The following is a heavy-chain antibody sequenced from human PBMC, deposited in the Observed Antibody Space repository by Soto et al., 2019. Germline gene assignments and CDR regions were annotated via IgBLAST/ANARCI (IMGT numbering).Heavy chain of an antibody. Sequence: LSLTCTVSGGSISSYYWSWIRQPPGKGLEWIGYIYYSGSTNYNPSLKSRVTISVDTSKNQFSLKLSSVTAADTAVYYCARGISYSSGWYYFDYWGQGTLVTVSS. CDR2: IYYSGST. CDR1: GGSISSYY. J-gene: IGHJ4*02. CDR3: ARGISYSSGWYYFDY. D-gene: IGHD6-19*01. V-gene: IGHV4-59*01.